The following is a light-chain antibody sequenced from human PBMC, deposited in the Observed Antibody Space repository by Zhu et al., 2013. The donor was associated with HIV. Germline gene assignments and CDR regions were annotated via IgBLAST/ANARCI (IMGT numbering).Light chain of an antibody. V-gene: IGKV3-15*01. CDR2: GAS. CDR3: QQYNNWPPRGT. CDR1: QNIDSH. J-gene: IGKJ1*01. Sequence: EIVMTQSPVTLSVSPGESATLSCRASQNIDSHLAWYQQKAGQAPRLLIYGASTRATGIPARFSGSGSGTEFTLTISSLQSEDFAVYYCQQYNNWPPRGTFGQGTKVEIK.